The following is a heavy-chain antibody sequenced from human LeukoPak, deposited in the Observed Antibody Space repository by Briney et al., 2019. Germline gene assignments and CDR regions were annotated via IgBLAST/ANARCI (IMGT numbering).Heavy chain of an antibody. V-gene: IGHV5-51*01. Sequence: GESLKVSCKGSGYSFTSYWIGWVRQMPGKGLEWMGIIYPGDSDTRYSPSFQGQVTISADKSISTAYLQWSSLKASDTAMYYCARLDIVVVPAADRGYYYYYYMDVWGKGTTVTISS. CDR3: ARLDIVVVPAADRGYYYYYYMDV. CDR1: GYSFTSYW. J-gene: IGHJ6*03. CDR2: IYPGDSDT. D-gene: IGHD2-2*03.